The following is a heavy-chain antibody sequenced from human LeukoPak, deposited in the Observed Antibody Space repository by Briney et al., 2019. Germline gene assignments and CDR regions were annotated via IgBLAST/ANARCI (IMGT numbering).Heavy chain of an antibody. J-gene: IGHJ4*02. Sequence: WASVTVSCKASGFSLTDHYMHWLRQAPGQGLEWMGWVNGKRGDTNYAQQFQDRVLMTRDTSINTIYMELTRLTTDDTATYYCARDFSGGPDCWGQGTLVTVSS. CDR2: VNGKRGDT. V-gene: IGHV1-2*02. CDR1: GFSLTDHY. CDR3: ARDFSGGPDC. D-gene: IGHD3-16*01.